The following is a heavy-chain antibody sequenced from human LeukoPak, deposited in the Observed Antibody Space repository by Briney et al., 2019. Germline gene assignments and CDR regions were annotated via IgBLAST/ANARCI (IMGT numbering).Heavy chain of an antibody. CDR2: IGTYGGDT. J-gene: IGHJ5*01. CDR1: TSR. CDR3: ARDLWNFYDDSGYNRDFDS. D-gene: IGHD3-22*01. V-gene: IGHV1-18*01. Sequence: ASVKVSCKATSRISWVRQAPGQGLEWMGWIGTYGGDTYYAQKFQGRIAVTTDTSTSTVYMELRNLRSDDTAVYYCARDLWNFYDDSGYNRDFDSWGQGTLVTVSS.